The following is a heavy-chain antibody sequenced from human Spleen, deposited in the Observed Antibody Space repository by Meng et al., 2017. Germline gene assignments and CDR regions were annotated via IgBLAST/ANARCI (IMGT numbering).Heavy chain of an antibody. D-gene: IGHD6-6*01. CDR1: GGTFRNYA. Sequence: SVKVSCKSSGGTFRNYAISWVRQAPGQGLEWMGGILPIFGTANYAQKFQDRVTITTVESTSTVYMELSSLRSEDTAVYYCARAGSSSDYWGQGTLVTVSS. V-gene: IGHV1-69*05. J-gene: IGHJ4*02. CDR3: ARAGSSSDY. CDR2: ILPIFGTA.